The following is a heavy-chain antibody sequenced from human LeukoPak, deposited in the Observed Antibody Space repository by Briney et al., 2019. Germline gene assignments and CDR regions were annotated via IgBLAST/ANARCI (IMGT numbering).Heavy chain of an antibody. CDR1: GGTFSSYA. J-gene: IGHJ3*02. CDR2: IIPILGIA. D-gene: IGHD2-2*01. V-gene: IGHV1-69*04. CDR3: AKNGYCSSTSRYLDI. Sequence: ASVKVSCKASGGTFSSYAISWVRQAPGQGLEWMGRIIPILGIANYAQKFQGRVTITADKSTSTAYMELSSLRSEDTAVYYCAKNGYCSSTSRYLDIWGQGTMVTVSS.